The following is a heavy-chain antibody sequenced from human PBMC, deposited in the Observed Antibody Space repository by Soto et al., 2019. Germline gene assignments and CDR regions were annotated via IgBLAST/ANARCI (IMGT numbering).Heavy chain of an antibody. CDR3: ARGHCSSTSCYKTYYYYYMDV. V-gene: IGHV1-8*01. CDR2: MNPNSGNT. Sequence: ASVKVSCKASGYTFTSYDINWVRQATGQGLEWMGWMNPNSGNTGYAQKFQGRVTMTRNTSISTAYMELSSLRSEDTAVYYCARGHCSSTSCYKTYYYYYMDVWGKGTTVTVSS. D-gene: IGHD2-2*01. CDR1: GYTFTSYD. J-gene: IGHJ6*03.